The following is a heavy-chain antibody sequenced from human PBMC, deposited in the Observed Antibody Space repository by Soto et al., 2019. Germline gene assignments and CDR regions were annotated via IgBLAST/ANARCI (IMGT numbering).Heavy chain of an antibody. Sequence: QVQLVQSGDELKKPGASVKVSCKASGYIFVNYGIAWVRQAPGQGLEWMGWISPNTGNTHSATKVQGRLTMTRDISTSRAYMGLGSLTSDYMAVDYCVMVDNYVAPAPQDVWGQGTTVTVSS. D-gene: IGHD3-16*01. CDR2: ISPNTGNT. CDR1: GYIFVNYG. V-gene: IGHV1-18*03. CDR3: VMVDNYVAPAPQDV. J-gene: IGHJ6*01.